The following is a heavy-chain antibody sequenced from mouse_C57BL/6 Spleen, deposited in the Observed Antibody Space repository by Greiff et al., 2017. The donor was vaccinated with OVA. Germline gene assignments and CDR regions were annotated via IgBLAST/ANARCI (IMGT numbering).Heavy chain of an antibody. CDR1: GFSFNTYA. J-gene: IGHJ4*01. CDR2: IRSKSNNYAT. Sequence: EVQVVESGGGLVQPKGSLKLSCAASGFSFNTYAMNWVRQAPGKGLEWVARIRSKSNNYATYYADSVKDRFTISRDDSESMLYLQMNNLKTEDTAMYYCGKGSPYYAMDYWGQGTSVTVSS. V-gene: IGHV10-1*01. CDR3: GKGSPYYAMDY.